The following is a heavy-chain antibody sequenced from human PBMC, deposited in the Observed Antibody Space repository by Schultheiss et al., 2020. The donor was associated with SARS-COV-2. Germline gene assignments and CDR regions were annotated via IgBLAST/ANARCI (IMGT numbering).Heavy chain of an antibody. CDR1: GFTFDDYA. CDR3: AKDAFGILDYYYYYGMDV. Sequence: GGSLRLSCAASGFTFDDYAMHWVRQAPGKGLEWVSVIYSGGSTYYADSVKGRFTISRDNSKNTLYLQMNSLRAEDTALYYCAKDAFGILDYYYYYGMDVWGQGTTVTVSS. V-gene: IGHV3-23*03. J-gene: IGHJ6*02. D-gene: IGHD3-16*01. CDR2: IYSGGST.